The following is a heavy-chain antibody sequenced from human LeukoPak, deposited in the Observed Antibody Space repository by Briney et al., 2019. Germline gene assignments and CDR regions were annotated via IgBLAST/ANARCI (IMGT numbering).Heavy chain of an antibody. Sequence: PSETLSLTCTVSGGSISSSSYYWGWIRQPPGKGLEWIGSIYYSGSTYYNPSLKSRVTISVDTSKNQFSLKLSSVTAADTAVYYCARLAPYYDISTENESYYFDYWGQGTLVTVSS. CDR3: ARLAPYYDISTENESYYFDY. D-gene: IGHD3-9*01. CDR2: IYYSGST. CDR1: GGSISSSSYY. J-gene: IGHJ4*02. V-gene: IGHV4-39*01.